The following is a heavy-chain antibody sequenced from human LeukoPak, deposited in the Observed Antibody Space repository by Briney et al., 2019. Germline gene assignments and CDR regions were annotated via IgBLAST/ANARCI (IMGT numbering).Heavy chain of an antibody. Sequence: GGSLRLSCAASGFTFSSYSMNWVRQAPGKGLEWVSYISSSSSTIYYADSVKGRFTISRDNAKNSLYLQKHSLRAEDTAVYYCARDRYGSGSYYYFDYWGQGSLVTVSS. V-gene: IGHV3-48*01. CDR2: ISSSSSTI. D-gene: IGHD3-10*01. CDR1: GFTFSSYS. J-gene: IGHJ4*02. CDR3: ARDRYGSGSYYYFDY.